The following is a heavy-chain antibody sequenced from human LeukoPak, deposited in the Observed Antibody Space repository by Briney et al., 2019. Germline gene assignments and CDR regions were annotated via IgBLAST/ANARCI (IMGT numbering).Heavy chain of an antibody. V-gene: IGHV1-2*02. CDR1: GGTFSSSA. D-gene: IGHD4-17*01. Sequence: ASVKVSCKASGGTFSSSAIIWVRQAPGQGLEWMGWINPNSGGTNYAQKFQGRVTMTRDTSISTVYMELSRLKSDDTAVYYCARDLEMTTVDYWGQGTLVTVSS. CDR2: INPNSGGT. J-gene: IGHJ4*02. CDR3: ARDLEMTTVDY.